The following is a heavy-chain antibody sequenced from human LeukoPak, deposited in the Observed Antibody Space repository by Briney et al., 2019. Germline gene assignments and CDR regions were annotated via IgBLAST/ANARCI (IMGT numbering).Heavy chain of an antibody. CDR1: GASISSSSHY. CDR3: AGQERLGGSWGMNYCSGGSCLNWFDP. D-gene: IGHD2-15*01. Sequence: SETLSLTCALSGASISSSSHYWGWIRQPPGKGLEWIGSIYYSGSTYYNPSLKSRVSISVDTSKNQFSLKLSSVTAAATAVYYCAGQERLGGSWGMNYCSGGSCLNWFDPWGQGTLVTVSS. V-gene: IGHV4-39*01. J-gene: IGHJ5*02. CDR2: IYYSGST.